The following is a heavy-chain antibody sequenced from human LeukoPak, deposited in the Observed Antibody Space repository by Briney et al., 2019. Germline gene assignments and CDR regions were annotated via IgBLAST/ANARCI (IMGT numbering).Heavy chain of an antibody. V-gene: IGHV1-2*04. CDR3: ARTDYYDSRGYYLFDY. CDR2: INPNSGGT. D-gene: IGHD3-22*01. J-gene: IGHJ4*02. CDR1: GYTFTGYY. Sequence: ASVKVSCKASGYTFTGYYMHWVRQAPGQGLEWMGWINPNSGGTNYAQKFQGWVTMTRDTSISTAYMELSRLRSDDTAVYYCARTDYYDSRGYYLFDYWGQGTLVTVSS.